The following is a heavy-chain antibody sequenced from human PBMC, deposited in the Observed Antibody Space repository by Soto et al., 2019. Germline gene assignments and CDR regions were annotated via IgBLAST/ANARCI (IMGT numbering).Heavy chain of an antibody. J-gene: IGHJ5*02. Sequence: GGSLRLSCAASGFTFSSYAMHWVRQAPGKGLEWVAVISYDGSNKYYADSVKGRFTISRDNSKNTLYLQMNSLRAEDTAVYYCAREIVVVVAATTYNWFDPWGQGTLVTVSS. V-gene: IGHV3-30-3*01. CDR2: ISYDGSNK. CDR1: GFTFSSYA. D-gene: IGHD2-15*01. CDR3: AREIVVVVAATTYNWFDP.